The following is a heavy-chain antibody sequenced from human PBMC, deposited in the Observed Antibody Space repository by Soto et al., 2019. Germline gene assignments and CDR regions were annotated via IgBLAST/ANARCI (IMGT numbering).Heavy chain of an antibody. CDR2: IYPGDSDT. V-gene: IGHV5-51*01. J-gene: IGHJ6*02. Sequence: GESLKISCKGSGYTFTDYWNGWVPQLPGKGLEWMGIIYPGDSDTRYSPSFQGHLIIIVKESTSTAYLQWNTLKALDTAMYYCSIHISNFRYYSYAMDVWGQGTTVTVSS. D-gene: IGHD4-4*01. CDR3: SIHISNFRYYSYAMDV. CDR1: GYTFTDYW.